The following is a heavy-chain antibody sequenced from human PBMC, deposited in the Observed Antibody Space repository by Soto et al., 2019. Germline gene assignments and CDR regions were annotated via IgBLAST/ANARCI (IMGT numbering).Heavy chain of an antibody. D-gene: IGHD6-13*01. V-gene: IGHV4-39*01. CDR1: GGSISSSSYY. J-gene: IGHJ6*02. Sequence: SETLSLTCTVSGGSISSSSYYWGWIRQPPGKGLEWIGSIYYSGSTYYNPSLKSRVTISVDTSKNQFSLKLSSVTAADTAVYYCARQKQQLVYYYYYGMDVWGQRTKVTVSS. CDR3: ARQKQQLVYYYYYGMDV. CDR2: IYYSGST.